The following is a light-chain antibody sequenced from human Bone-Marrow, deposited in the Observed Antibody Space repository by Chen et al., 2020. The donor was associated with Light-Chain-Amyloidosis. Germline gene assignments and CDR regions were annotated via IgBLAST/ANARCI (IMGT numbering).Light chain of an antibody. V-gene: IGKV1-39*01. CDR3: QQSRTLRT. CDR2: GAY. J-gene: IGKJ1*01. CDR1: QNIGTY. Sequence: DIRLTQSPSSLSASVGDRVTITCRASQNIGTYLNWYQQKSGRVPKLLLSGAYNRQSGVPTRFSVTVAGTDFTLIITNLQPEDCATYYCQQSRTLRTFGKGTKVEVK.